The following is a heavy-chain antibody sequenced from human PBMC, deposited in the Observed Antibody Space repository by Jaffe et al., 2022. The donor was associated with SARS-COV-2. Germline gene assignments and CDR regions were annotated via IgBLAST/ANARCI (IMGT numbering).Heavy chain of an antibody. D-gene: IGHD1-7*01. CDR2: ISYDGSNK. Sequence: QVQLVESGGGVVQPGRSLRLSCAASGFTFSSYAMHWVRQAPGKGLEWVAVISYDGSNKYYADSVKGRFTISRDNSKNTLYLQMNSLRAEDTAVYYCARWPGTTHRRLGDDYWGQGTLVTVSS. J-gene: IGHJ4*02. CDR1: GFTFSSYA. CDR3: ARWPGTTHRRLGDDY. V-gene: IGHV3-30-3*01.